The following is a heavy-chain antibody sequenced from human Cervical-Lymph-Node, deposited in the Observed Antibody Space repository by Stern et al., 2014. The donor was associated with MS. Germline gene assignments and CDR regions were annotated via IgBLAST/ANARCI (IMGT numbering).Heavy chain of an antibody. CDR1: GFSLSTSGMR. D-gene: IGHD3-3*01. CDR2: IYWDDDK. J-gene: IGHJ4*02. V-gene: IGHV2-70*04. Sequence: HVTLKESGPALVKPTQTLTLTCTFSGFSLSTSGMRVSWIRQPPGKALEWLARIYWDDDKFYSTSLKTRLTISKDTSKNQVVLTMTNMDPVDTATYYCARSPPYYEFWNDYYYFDYWGQGTLVAVSS. CDR3: ARSPPYYEFWNDYYYFDY.